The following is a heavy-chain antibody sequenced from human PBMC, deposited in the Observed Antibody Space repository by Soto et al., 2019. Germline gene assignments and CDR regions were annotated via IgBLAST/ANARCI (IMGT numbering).Heavy chain of an antibody. J-gene: IGHJ6*02. Sequence: QVQLVQSGAEVKKPGSSVKVSCKASGGTFSSYAISWVRQAPGQGLEWMGGIIPIFGTPNYAQKFQGRVTITADESTSTAYMELSSLRSEDTAVYYCASSRKDYYYYGMDDWGQGPTVTVSS. CDR1: GGTFSSYA. D-gene: IGHD6-13*01. CDR2: IIPIFGTP. CDR3: ASSRKDYYYYGMDD. V-gene: IGHV1-69*12.